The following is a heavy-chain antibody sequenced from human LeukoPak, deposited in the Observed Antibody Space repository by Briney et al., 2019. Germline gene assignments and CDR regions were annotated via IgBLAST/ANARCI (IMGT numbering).Heavy chain of an antibody. V-gene: IGHV4-34*01. CDR2: INHSGST. D-gene: IGHD2-8*01. CDR1: GGSFSGYY. CDR3: AREDCTNGVCQGSPDY. Sequence: SETLSLTCAVYGGSFSGYYWSWIRQPPGKGLEWIGEINHSGSTNYNPSLKCRVTISVDTSKNQFSLKLSSVTAADTAVYYCAREDCTNGVCQGSPDYWGQGTLVTVSS. J-gene: IGHJ4*02.